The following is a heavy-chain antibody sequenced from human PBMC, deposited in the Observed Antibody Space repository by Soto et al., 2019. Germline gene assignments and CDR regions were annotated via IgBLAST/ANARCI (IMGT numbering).Heavy chain of an antibody. CDR3: AKDSRIVVVTAPYDY. CDR2: ISYDGSNK. J-gene: IGHJ4*02. Sequence: QVQLVESGGGVVQPGRSLRLSCAASGFTFSSYGMHWVRQAPGKGLEWVAVISYDGSNKYYADSVKGRFTISRDNSKNPLDLQRNSLRAEDTAVHYCAKDSRIVVVTAPYDYWGQGTLVTVSS. CDR1: GFTFSSYG. V-gene: IGHV3-30*18. D-gene: IGHD2-21*02.